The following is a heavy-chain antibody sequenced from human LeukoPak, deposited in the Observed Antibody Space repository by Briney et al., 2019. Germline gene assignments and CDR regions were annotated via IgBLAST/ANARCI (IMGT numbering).Heavy chain of an antibody. Sequence: GGSLRLPCSASGFTFSSYAMHWVRQAPGKGLEYVSAISSNGGSTYYADSMKGRFTISRDNSKNTLYLQMSSLRAEDTAVYYCVKGSPRSYYYGMDVWGQGTTVTVSS. CDR2: ISSNGGST. CDR3: VKGSPRSYYYGMDV. V-gene: IGHV3-64D*09. CDR1: GFTFSSYA. J-gene: IGHJ6*02.